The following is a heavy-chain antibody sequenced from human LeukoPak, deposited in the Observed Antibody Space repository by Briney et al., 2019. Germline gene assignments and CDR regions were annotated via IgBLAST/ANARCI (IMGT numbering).Heavy chain of an antibody. J-gene: IGHJ4*02. CDR3: ARDRVEMATIEPVDY. CDR2: IYSDGST. CDR1: GFTFSSYA. V-gene: IGHV3-66*01. D-gene: IGHD5-24*01. Sequence: PGGSLGLSCAASGFTFSSYAMSWVRQAPGKGLEWVSVIYSDGSTYYADSVKGRFTISRDNAKNSLYLQMNSLRAEDTAVYYCARDRVEMATIEPVDYWGQGTLVTVSS.